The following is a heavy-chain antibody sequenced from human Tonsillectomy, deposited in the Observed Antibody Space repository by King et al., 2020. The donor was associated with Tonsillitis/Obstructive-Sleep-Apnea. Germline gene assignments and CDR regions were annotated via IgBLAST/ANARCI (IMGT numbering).Heavy chain of an antibody. CDR2: ISYDGSNK. D-gene: IGHD3-22*01. CDR1: GFTFSTYA. CDR3: ARPTEDHYYDIRDYFPNCFDP. V-gene: IGHV3-30*04. Sequence: VHLVESGGAVVQPGRSLRVSCAASGFTFSTYAMHWVRQAPGKGLEWVAVISYDGSNKYYADSVKGRFTISRDNSKNTLYLRMNSLRAEDTAVYYCARPTEDHYYDIRDYFPNCFDPWGQGTLVSVSS. J-gene: IGHJ5*02.